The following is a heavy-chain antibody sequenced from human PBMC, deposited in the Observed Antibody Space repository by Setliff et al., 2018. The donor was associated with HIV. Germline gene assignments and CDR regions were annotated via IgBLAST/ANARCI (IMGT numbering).Heavy chain of an antibody. CDR3: ARENSDAFDI. Sequence: LRLSCAASGFTFSSYAMHWVRQAPGKGLEWVAVISYDGSNKYYADSVKGRFTISRDNSKNTLYLQMNSLRAEDTAVYYCARENSDAFDIWGQGTMVTVSS. V-gene: IGHV3-30*04. J-gene: IGHJ3*02. CDR2: ISYDGSNK. D-gene: IGHD1-7*01. CDR1: GFTFSSYA.